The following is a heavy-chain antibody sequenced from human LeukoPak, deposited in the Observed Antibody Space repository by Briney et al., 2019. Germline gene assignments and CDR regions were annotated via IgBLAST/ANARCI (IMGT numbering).Heavy chain of an antibody. CDR2: IWYDGSNK. J-gene: IGHJ4*02. CDR1: GFTFSSYG. CDR3: TTDYGDYLRIDY. Sequence: GGSLRLSCAASGFTFSSYGMHWVRQAPGKGLEWVAVIWYDGSNKYYADSVKGRFTISRDNSKNTLYLQMNSLKTEDTAVYYCTTDYGDYLRIDYWGQGTLVTVSS. D-gene: IGHD4-17*01. V-gene: IGHV3-33*01.